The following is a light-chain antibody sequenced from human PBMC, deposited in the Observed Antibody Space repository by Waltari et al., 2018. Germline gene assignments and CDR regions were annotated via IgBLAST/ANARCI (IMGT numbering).Light chain of an antibody. J-gene: IGKJ2*03. CDR2: GAS. Sequence: EIVLTQSPGTLSLSPGDGATLSCRASQSLTNNYLAWYQQKPGQAPRLLIFGASSRVTGIPDRFSGSGSGTDFTLTISRLEPEDFAVYYCQQYDDSLMYSFGQGTTLEIK. V-gene: IGKV3-20*01. CDR1: QSLTNNY. CDR3: QQYDDSLMYS.